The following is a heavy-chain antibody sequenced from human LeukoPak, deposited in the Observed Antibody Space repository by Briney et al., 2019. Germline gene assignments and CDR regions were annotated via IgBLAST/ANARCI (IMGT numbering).Heavy chain of an antibody. CDR2: INGDGSST. J-gene: IGHJ4*02. Sequence: GGSLRLSCAASGFTFSSYWMHWVRQAPGKWLVWVSRINGDGSSTIYADSVKGRFTISRDNAKNTLYLQMNSLRAEDTSVYYCARDRVGSDDYWGQGTLVTVSS. CDR3: ARDRVGSDDY. V-gene: IGHV3-74*01. D-gene: IGHD3-10*01. CDR1: GFTFSSYW.